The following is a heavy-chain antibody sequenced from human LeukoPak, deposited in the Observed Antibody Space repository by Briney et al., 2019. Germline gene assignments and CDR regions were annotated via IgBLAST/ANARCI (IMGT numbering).Heavy chain of an antibody. Sequence: EASVKVSCKASGYTFTSYGISWVRQAPGQGLEWMGWISAYNGNTNYAQKLQGRVTMTRDTSTSTVYMELSSLRSEDTAVYYCASASLGYCSSTSCRNAFDIWGQGTMVTVSS. CDR1: GYTFTSYG. CDR2: ISAYNGNT. V-gene: IGHV1-18*01. D-gene: IGHD2-2*01. J-gene: IGHJ3*02. CDR3: ASASLGYCSSTSCRNAFDI.